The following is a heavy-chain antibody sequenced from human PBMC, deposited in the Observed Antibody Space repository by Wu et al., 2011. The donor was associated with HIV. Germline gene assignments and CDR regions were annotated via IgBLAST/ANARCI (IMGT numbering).Heavy chain of an antibody. D-gene: IGHD3-22*01. CDR3: TRDPPHSDTSGFSSLHY. CDR2: INPNSGGT. Sequence: QVQLVQSGAEVKKPGASVKVSCKASGYTFTSYYMHWVRQAPGQGLEWMGWINPNSGGTNYAQKFQGRVTMTTDTSISAAYMELSRLRSDDTAVYYCTRDPPHSDTSGFSSLHYWGQGTLVIASS. J-gene: IGHJ4*02. V-gene: IGHV1-2*02. CDR1: GYTFTSYY.